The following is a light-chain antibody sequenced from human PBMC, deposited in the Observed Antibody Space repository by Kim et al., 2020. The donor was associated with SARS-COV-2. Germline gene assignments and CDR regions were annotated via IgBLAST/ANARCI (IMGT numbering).Light chain of an antibody. CDR1: QTVSGSY. CDR2: GAS. J-gene: IGKJ5*01. CDR3: LQYARAPDT. Sequence: EIVLTQSPGTLSLSPGERATLSCRASQTVSGSYLAWYQQKPGQAPRVFIYGASSRAAGIPDMFSGSGSGTDFTLTITRLEPEDFAMYYCLQYARAPDTFCQGTRLEIK. V-gene: IGKV3-20*01.